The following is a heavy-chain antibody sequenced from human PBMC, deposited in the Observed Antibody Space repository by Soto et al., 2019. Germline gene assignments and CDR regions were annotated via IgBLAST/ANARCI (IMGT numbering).Heavy chain of an antibody. D-gene: IGHD3-22*01. Sequence: GGSLRLSCAASGFTFSSYSMNWVRQAPGKGLEWVSSISSSSSYIYYADSVKGRFTISRDNAKNSLYLQMNSLRAEDTAVYYCARVGSSGYFKTLDYWGQGTLVTVSS. CDR3: ARVGSSGYFKTLDY. V-gene: IGHV3-21*01. CDR2: ISSSSSYI. CDR1: GFTFSSYS. J-gene: IGHJ4*02.